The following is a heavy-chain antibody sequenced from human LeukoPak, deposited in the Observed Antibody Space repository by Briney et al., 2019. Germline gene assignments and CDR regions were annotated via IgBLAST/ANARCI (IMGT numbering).Heavy chain of an antibody. D-gene: IGHD2/OR15-2a*01. CDR2: IYYSGST. CDR1: GGSISIISSSPYY. V-gene: IGHV4-61*05. CDR3: AREWFNSSFDP. J-gene: IGHJ5*02. Sequence: PSETLSLTCTVSGGSISIISSSPYYWGWIRQPPGKGLEWIGYIYYSGSTNYNPSLKSRVTISVDTSKNQFSLKLNSVTAADTAVYYCAREWFNSSFDPWGQGTLVTVSS.